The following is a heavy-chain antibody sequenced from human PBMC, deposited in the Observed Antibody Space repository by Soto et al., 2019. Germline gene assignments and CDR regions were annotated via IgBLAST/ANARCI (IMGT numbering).Heavy chain of an antibody. J-gene: IGHJ4*02. Sequence: GGSLRLSCAASGFTFSDYYMSWIRQAPGKGLEWVSYISSSGSTIYYADSLKGRFTISRDNAKNSLYLQMNSLRAEDTAVYYCARAASTGPFDYWGQGTLVTVSS. CDR3: ARAASTGPFDY. CDR2: ISSSGSTI. V-gene: IGHV3-11*01. D-gene: IGHD2-2*01. CDR1: GFTFSDYY.